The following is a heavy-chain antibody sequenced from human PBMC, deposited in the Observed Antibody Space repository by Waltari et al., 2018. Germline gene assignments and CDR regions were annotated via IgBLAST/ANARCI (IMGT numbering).Heavy chain of an antibody. CDR2: ISGSGGST. D-gene: IGHD6-6*01. CDR3: AKDPSGAAARPGWFDP. J-gene: IGHJ5*02. Sequence: EVQLVESGGGLVQPGGSLRLSCAASGSTFSSYAISWFRQAPGRGLEWVSAISGSGGSTYYADSVKGRFTISRDNSKNTLYLQMNSLRAEDTAVYYCAKDPSGAAARPGWFDPWGQGTLVTVSS. V-gene: IGHV3-23*04. CDR1: GSTFSSYA.